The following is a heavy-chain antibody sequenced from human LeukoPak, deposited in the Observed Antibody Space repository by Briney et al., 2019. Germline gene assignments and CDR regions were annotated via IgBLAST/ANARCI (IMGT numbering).Heavy chain of an antibody. Sequence: KPSETLSLTCTVSGGSISGYYWNWIRQPPGKGLEWIGYIYYSGSTTYNPSLKSRVTMSVDTAKNQFSLKLRSVTAADTAVYYCARGDFCSSSNCYLRPMDVWGKGTTITVFS. J-gene: IGHJ6*03. V-gene: IGHV4-59*01. CDR3: ARGDFCSSSNCYLRPMDV. D-gene: IGHD2-2*01. CDR2: IYYSGST. CDR1: GGSISGYY.